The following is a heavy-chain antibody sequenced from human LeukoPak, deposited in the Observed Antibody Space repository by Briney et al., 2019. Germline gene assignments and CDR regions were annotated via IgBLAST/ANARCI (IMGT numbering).Heavy chain of an antibody. CDR2: IYPGDSDT. CDR3: ARHRFGELGPYCFDY. V-gene: IGHV5-51*01. D-gene: IGHD3-10*01. CDR1: GYSFTSYW. J-gene: IGHJ4*02. Sequence: GESLKISCKGSGYSFTSYWIGWVRQMPGKGLEWMGIIYPGDSDTRYSPSFQGQVTISADKSISTAYLQWSSLKASDTAMYYCARHRFGELGPYCFDYWGQGTLVTVSS.